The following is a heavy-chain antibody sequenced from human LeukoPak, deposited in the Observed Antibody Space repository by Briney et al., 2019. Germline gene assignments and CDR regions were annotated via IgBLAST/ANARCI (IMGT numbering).Heavy chain of an antibody. V-gene: IGHV3-23*01. J-gene: IGHJ4*02. CDR3: AKRVEYSSSSGRYFDF. Sequence: GGSLRLSCAASGFTFTTYAMSWVRQAPGKGLEWVSAISDSGVDTYYADSVRGRFTISRDNSKNTLYLQMNSLRAEDTAVYYCAKRVEYSSSSGRYFDFWGQGALVTVSS. D-gene: IGHD6-6*01. CDR1: GFTFTTYA. CDR2: ISDSGVDT.